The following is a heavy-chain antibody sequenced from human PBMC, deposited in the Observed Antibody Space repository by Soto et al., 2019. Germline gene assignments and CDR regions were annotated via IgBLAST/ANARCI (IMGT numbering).Heavy chain of an antibody. D-gene: IGHD3-10*01. J-gene: IGHJ4*02. CDR3: ARDFYPRAYYFDY. V-gene: IGHV1-18*04. CDR2: VSGSNGKT. Sequence: QVQLLQSGAEVKKPGASVKVSCKVSGYTFTNHGISWVRQAPGQGLEWMGWVSGSNGKTKYAQKFQGRVTLTTETSTSTAYMELRSLRSDDTAVYYCARDFYPRAYYFDYWGQGTLVTVSS. CDR1: GYTFTNHG.